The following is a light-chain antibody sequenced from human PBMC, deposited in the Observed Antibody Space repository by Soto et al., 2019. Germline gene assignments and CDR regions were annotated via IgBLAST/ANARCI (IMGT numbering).Light chain of an antibody. Sequence: GDRGTITCRASRNIGSWLAWYQQKAGKAPNLLIYKASTLETGVPSRFSGSASGTEFTLTISSLQPDDFATYYCQQLNSYPITFGQGTRLEI. CDR3: QQLNSYPIT. J-gene: IGKJ5*01. CDR2: KAS. CDR1: RNIGSW. V-gene: IGKV1-5*03.